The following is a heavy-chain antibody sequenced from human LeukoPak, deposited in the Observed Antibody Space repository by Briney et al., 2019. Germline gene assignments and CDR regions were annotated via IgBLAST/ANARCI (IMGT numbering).Heavy chain of an antibody. D-gene: IGHD3-10*01. CDR1: GGSISSTLYY. J-gene: IGHJ4*02. CDR3: VRHQLSTTPGEGPTFFDY. CDR2: IYYSRNT. V-gene: IGHV4-39*01. Sequence: SETLSLTCTVSGGSISSTLYYWGWIRQPPGKGLEWIASIYYSRNTHYNPSLKSRVTISVDTSKNQFSLRLTSVPAADTAIYYCVRHQLSTTPGEGPTFFDYWGQGTLVTVSS.